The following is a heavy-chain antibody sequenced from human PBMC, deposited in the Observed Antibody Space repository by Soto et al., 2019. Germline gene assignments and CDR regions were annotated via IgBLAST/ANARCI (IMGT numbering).Heavy chain of an antibody. CDR1: GGSISSRSHY. CDR3: ATADGFGVVTPFFEY. J-gene: IGHJ4*02. V-gene: IGHV4-39*01. CDR2: SFYRGST. D-gene: IGHD3-3*01. Sequence: QLQLQELGPGLVKPSETLSLTCTVSGGSISSRSHYWGWIRQSPGKHLEWIGSSFYRGSTHYNPSLKTRVTISVDTSKNQVSLKLYPVTAADTAVYYCATADGFGVVTPFFEYWGQGILVTVSS.